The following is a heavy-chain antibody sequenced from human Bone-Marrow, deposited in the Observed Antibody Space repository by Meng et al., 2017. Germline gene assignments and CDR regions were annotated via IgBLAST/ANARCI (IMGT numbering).Heavy chain of an antibody. D-gene: IGHD6-13*01. CDR3: AKAFSTSWSGFDY. V-gene: IGHV3-23*04. J-gene: IGHJ4*02. CDR2: ISDSGGTT. CDR1: GFPLRSYA. Sequence: VQLVESGGGLVKPGGSLRLSCAASGFPLRSYAMTWVRQAPGKGLEWVSAISDSGGTTYYADSVKGRFTLSRDNSNNTLFLQMNSLRAEDTALYYCAKAFSTSWSGFDYWGQGALVTVSS.